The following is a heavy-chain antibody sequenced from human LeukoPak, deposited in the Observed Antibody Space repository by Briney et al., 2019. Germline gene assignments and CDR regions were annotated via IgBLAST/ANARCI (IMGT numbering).Heavy chain of an antibody. CDR3: AKERPYYYDSSGYPIDY. D-gene: IGHD3-22*01. J-gene: IGHJ4*02. V-gene: IGHV3-23*01. Sequence: GGSLRLSCAASGFTFSSYAMSWVRQAPGKGLEWVSAISGSGGSTYYADSVKGRFTISRDNSKNTLYLQMNSLRAEDAAVYYCAKERPYYYDSSGYPIDYWGQGTLVTVSS. CDR2: ISGSGGST. CDR1: GFTFSSYA.